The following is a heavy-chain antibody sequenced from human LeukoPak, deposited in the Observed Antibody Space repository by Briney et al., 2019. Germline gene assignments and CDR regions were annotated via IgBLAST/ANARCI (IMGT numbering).Heavy chain of an antibody. CDR3: ARDSSSWYSTLYAFDI. J-gene: IGHJ3*02. V-gene: IGHV4-39*02. Sequence: SETLSLTCTVSGGSISSSSYYWGWIRQPPGKGLEWVGSIYYSGSTYYNPSLKSRVTISVDTSKNQFSLQLNSVTPEDTAVYYCARDSSSWYSTLYAFDIWGQGTMVTVSS. CDR2: IYYSGST. D-gene: IGHD6-13*01. CDR1: GGSISSSSYY.